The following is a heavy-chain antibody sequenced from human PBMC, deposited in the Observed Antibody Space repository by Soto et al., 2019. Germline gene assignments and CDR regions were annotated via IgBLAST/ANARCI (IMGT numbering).Heavy chain of an antibody. D-gene: IGHD6-19*01. CDR2: IYPGDSDT. Sequence: GKGSGYSFTSYWIGWVRQMPGKGLEWMGIIYPGDSDTRYSPSFQGQVTISADKSISTAYLQWSSLKASDTAMYYCARHRGHSSGPNDAFDIWGQGTMVTVSS. J-gene: IGHJ3*02. V-gene: IGHV5-51*01. CDR3: ARHRGHSSGPNDAFDI. CDR1: GYSFTSYW.